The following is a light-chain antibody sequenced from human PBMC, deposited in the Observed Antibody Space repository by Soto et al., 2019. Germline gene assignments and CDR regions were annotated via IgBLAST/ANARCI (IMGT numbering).Light chain of an antibody. CDR1: TSNILRNY. CDR2: MND. Sequence: QSVLTQPPSASGNPGQRLTISCSRSTSNILRNYVYWYRQLPGTAPRLLISMNDQRPSGVPDRFSGSKSGTSASLAISGLRSEDEADYYCASWDDSLSGYVFGTGTKLTVL. J-gene: IGLJ1*01. V-gene: IGLV1-47*01. CDR3: ASWDDSLSGYV.